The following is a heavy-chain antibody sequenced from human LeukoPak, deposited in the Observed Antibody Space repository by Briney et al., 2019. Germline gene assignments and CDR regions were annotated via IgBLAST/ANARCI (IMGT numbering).Heavy chain of an antibody. CDR3: AKDSDRCSGTSCYLDY. J-gene: IGHJ4*02. CDR2: ISYDGSNK. D-gene: IGHD2-2*01. Sequence: GGSLSLSCAASGFIFSDYGMHWVRQAPGKGLDWVAVISYDGSNKYYADSVKGRFTISRDNSKSTLYLQMNSLRAEDTAVYYCAKDSDRCSGTSCYLDYWGQGTLVTVSS. CDR1: GFIFSDYG. V-gene: IGHV3-30*18.